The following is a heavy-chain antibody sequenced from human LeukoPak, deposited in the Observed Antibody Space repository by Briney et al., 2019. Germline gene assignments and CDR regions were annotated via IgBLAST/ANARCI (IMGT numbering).Heavy chain of an antibody. J-gene: IGHJ4*02. D-gene: IGHD3-3*01. CDR1: GFTFSSYA. V-gene: IGHV3-64*01. CDR3: ARDRSYDFWSGYSTPDY. CDR2: ISSNGGST. Sequence: PGGSLRLSCAASGFTFSSYAMHWVRQAPGKGLEYVSAISSNGGSTYYANSVKGRFTISRDNSKNTLYLQMGSLRAEDMAVYYCARDRSYDFWSGYSTPDYWGQGTLVTVSS.